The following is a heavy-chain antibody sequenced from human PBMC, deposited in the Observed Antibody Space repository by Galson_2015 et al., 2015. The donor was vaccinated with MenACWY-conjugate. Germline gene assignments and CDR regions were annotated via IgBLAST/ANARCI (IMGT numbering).Heavy chain of an antibody. V-gene: IGHV3-73*01. D-gene: IGHD3-10*01. CDR3: LCFGEFWDD. CDR1: GFTFSDSA. CDR2: IRSKSNDYAT. Sequence: ASGFTFSDSAMHWVRQPSGKGLEWVGRIRSKSNDYATAYSASVKGRFTISRDDSENTAYLQMDSLKTEDTAVYYCLCFGEFWDDWGQGTLVTVSS. J-gene: IGHJ4*02.